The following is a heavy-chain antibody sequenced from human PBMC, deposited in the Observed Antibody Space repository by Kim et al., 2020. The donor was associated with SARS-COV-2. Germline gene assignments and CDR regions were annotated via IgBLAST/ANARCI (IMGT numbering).Heavy chain of an antibody. CDR1: GFTFSSYA. Sequence: GGSLRLSCAASGFTFSSYAMHWVRQAPGKGLEWVAAIWYDGSNKYYADSVKGRFTISRDNSKNTLYLQMNSLRVEDTAVYYCAKGSHLDDYWGQGTLVTV. V-gene: IGHV3-33*06. D-gene: IGHD3-3*02. CDR2: IWYDGSNK. J-gene: IGHJ4*02. CDR3: AKGSHLDDY.